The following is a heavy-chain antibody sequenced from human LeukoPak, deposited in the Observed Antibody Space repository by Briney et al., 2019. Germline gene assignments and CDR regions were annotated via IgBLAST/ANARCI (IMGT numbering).Heavy chain of an antibody. V-gene: IGHV5-10-1*01. CDR3: ARLRYCSSTSRYSHKYGMDV. J-gene: IGHJ6*04. CDR1: GYSFTSYW. CDR2: IDPSDSYT. D-gene: IGHD2-2*01. Sequence: GETLKISCKGSGYSFTSYWISWVRQMPGKGLEWMGRIDPSDSYTNYSPSFHGHVTISADKSISTAYLQWSSLKASDTAMYYCARLRYCSSTSRYSHKYGMDVWGKGTTVTVSS.